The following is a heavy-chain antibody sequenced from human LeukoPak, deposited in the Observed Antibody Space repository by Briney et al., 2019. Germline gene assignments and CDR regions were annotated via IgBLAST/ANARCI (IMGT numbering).Heavy chain of an antibody. CDR3: AKDGYYYDSSAYYLIYYFDP. CDR1: AFTFSSHA. D-gene: IGHD3-22*01. Sequence: PGGSLRLSCAASAFTFSSHAMSWVRQAPGKGLEWVSIISGSGGVTYYADSVKGRFTISRDNSKNTVYLQMNSLRAEDTAVYYCAKDGYYYDSSAYYLIYYFDPWGQGTLVTVSS. J-gene: IGHJ5*02. V-gene: IGHV3-23*01. CDR2: ISGSGGVT.